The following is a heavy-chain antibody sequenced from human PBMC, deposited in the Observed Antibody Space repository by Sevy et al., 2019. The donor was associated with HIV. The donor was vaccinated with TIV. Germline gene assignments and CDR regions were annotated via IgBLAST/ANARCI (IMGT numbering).Heavy chain of an antibody. D-gene: IGHD6-13*01. CDR2: ISNNGNNK. CDR3: AKDLRAAVGPFDY. CDR1: GFTFNIYG. J-gene: IGHJ4*02. Sequence: GGSLRLSCAASGFTFNIYGMHWVRQAPGKGLEWVAVISNNGNNKYYADSVKGRFTISRDNSKKSLFLQMDSLRAEDTAVYYCAKDLRAAVGPFDYWGQGTLVTVSS. V-gene: IGHV3-30*18.